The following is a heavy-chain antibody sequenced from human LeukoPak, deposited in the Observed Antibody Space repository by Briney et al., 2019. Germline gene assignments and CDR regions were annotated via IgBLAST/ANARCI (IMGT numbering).Heavy chain of an antibody. J-gene: IGHJ4*02. CDR1: GGSISSYH. Sequence: SETLSLTCTVSGGSISSYHWSWIRQPPGKGLEWIGYIYYSGSTNYNPSLKSRVTISVDTSKNQFSLKLSSVTAADTAVYYCARGFYGDVHPYFDYWGQGTLVTVSS. D-gene: IGHD4-17*01. CDR2: IYYSGST. CDR3: ARGFYGDVHPYFDY. V-gene: IGHV4-59*01.